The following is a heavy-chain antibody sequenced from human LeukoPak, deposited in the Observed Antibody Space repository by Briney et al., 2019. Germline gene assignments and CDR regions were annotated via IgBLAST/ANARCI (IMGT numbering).Heavy chain of an antibody. CDR1: GGSISSYY. V-gene: IGHV4-59*01. CDR2: IYYSGST. Sequence: SETLSLTCTASGGSISSYYWSWIRQPPGKGLEWIGYIYYSGSTNYNPSLKSRVTISVDTSKNQFSLKLSSVTAADTAVYYCARGIWAAAGRVDYWGQGTLVTVSS. CDR3: ARGIWAAAGRVDY. J-gene: IGHJ4*02. D-gene: IGHD6-13*01.